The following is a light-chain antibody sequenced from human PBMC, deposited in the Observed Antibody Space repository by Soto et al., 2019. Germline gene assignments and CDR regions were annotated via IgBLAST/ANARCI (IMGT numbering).Light chain of an antibody. CDR2: GAL. V-gene: IGKV3-20*01. Sequence: EIVLTQSPGTLSLSPGERATLSCRASQSVSSSYLAWYQQKPGQAPRLLIYGALSRATGIPDRFSGSGSGTDFTLTISRLEPEDFAVYYSQQYGSSPWTFGHGTKVEIK. CDR1: QSVSSSY. CDR3: QQYGSSPWT. J-gene: IGKJ1*01.